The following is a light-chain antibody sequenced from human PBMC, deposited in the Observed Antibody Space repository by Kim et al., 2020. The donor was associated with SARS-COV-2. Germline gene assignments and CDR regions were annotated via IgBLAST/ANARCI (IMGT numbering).Light chain of an antibody. V-gene: IGLV7-46*01. CDR2: DTG. CDR1: TGAVTPNHY. J-gene: IGLJ3*02. Sequence: QAAVTQEPSLTVSPGETVTLTCASSTGAVTPNHYPYWFQKKPGEVPRTLIFDTGSRHSWTPARFSGSLSGDKAVLTLAGAQPEDEGDYYCLLSFSGIRVFGGGTQLTV. CDR3: LLSFSGIRV.